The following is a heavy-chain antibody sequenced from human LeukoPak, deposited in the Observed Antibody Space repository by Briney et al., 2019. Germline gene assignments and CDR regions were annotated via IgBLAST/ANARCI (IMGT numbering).Heavy chain of an antibody. D-gene: IGHD6-6*01. CDR3: ARGPGKLVRGRYYYYYMDV. J-gene: IGHJ6*03. V-gene: IGHV4-39*07. Sequence: SETLSLTCTVSSGSISTSNYYWGWVRQPPGKALEWIGNIFYSGSTYYSPSLKSRVTISVDTSKNQFSLKLSSVTAADTAVYYCARGPGKLVRGRYYYYYMDVWGKGTTVTVSS. CDR1: SGSISTSNYY. CDR2: IFYSGST.